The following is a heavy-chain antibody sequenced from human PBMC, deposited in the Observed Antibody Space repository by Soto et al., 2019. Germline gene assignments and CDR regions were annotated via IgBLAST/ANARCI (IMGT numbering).Heavy chain of an antibody. CDR3: AREPRSHDYGDYSDY. Sequence: SATLSLTGTVSGGSIISGGYYCSWIRQHPGKGLEWIGYIYYSGSTYYNPSLKSRVTISVDTSKNQFSLKLSSVTAADTAVYYCAREPRSHDYGDYSDYWGQGTLVTVSS. J-gene: IGHJ4*02. D-gene: IGHD4-17*01. V-gene: IGHV4-31*03. CDR1: GGSIISGGYY. CDR2: IYYSGST.